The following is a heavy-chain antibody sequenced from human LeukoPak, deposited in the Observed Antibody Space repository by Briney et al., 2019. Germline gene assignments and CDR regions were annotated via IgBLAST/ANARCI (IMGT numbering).Heavy chain of an antibody. V-gene: IGHV1-2*02. CDR2: INPHSGDT. CDR1: GYTFTGYY. J-gene: IGHJ4*02. D-gene: IGHD5-12*01. CDR3: AKDMRSRGYSGYDCFDY. Sequence: GASVKVSCKASGYTFTGYYMHWVRQAPGQGLEWMGWINPHSGDTNYAQKFQGRVTMTRDTSTSTAYMEVSRLRSDDTAVYCCAKDMRSRGYSGYDCFDYWGQGTLVTVSS.